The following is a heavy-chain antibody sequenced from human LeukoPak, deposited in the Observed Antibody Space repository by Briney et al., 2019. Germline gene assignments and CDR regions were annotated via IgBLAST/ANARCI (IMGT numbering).Heavy chain of an antibody. D-gene: IGHD2-2*01. V-gene: IGHV3-21*01. CDR3: AREVGSTSGYYYYGMDV. CDR2: ISSSSSYI. CDR1: GFTFSTCA. Sequence: GGSLRLSCAASGFTFSTCAMSWVRQAPGKGLEWVSSISSSSSYIYYADSVKGRFTISRDNAKNSLYLQMNSLRAEDTAVYYCAREVGSTSGYYYYGMDVWGQGTTVTVSS. J-gene: IGHJ6*02.